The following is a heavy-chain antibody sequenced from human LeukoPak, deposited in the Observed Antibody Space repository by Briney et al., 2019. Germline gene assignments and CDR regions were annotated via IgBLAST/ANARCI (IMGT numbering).Heavy chain of an antibody. V-gene: IGHV1-69*04. CDR3: AREDIVVVVAATPYFDY. D-gene: IGHD2-15*01. J-gene: IGHJ4*02. CDR1: GGTFSSYA. Sequence: ASVKVSCKASGGTFSSYAISWVRQAPGQGLEWMGRIIPILGIANYAQKFQGRVTITADKSTSTAYMELSSLRPEDTAVYYCAREDIVVVVAATPYFDYWGQGTLVTVSS. CDR2: IIPILGIA.